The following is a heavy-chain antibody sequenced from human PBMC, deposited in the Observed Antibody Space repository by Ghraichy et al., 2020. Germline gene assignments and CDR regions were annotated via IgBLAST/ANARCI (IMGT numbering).Heavy chain of an antibody. CDR1: GFTFSSYS. V-gene: IGHV3-48*02. CDR3: ARGPSEHEYYYDSSAHEGAFDI. CDR2: ISSSSSTI. D-gene: IGHD3-22*01. Sequence: GESLNISCAASGFTFSSYSMNWVRQAPGKGLEWVSYISSSSSTIYYADSVKGRFTISRDNAKNSLYLQMNSLRDEDTAVYYCARGPSEHEYYYDSSAHEGAFDIWVQGTMVTVSS. J-gene: IGHJ3*02.